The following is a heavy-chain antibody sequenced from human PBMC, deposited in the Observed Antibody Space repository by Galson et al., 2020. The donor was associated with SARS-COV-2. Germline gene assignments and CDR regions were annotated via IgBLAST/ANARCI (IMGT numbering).Heavy chain of an antibody. CDR3: ARDRVACTSTSCYSYDYYYGVDV. J-gene: IGHJ6*02. Sequence: SQTLSLTCTVSGGSISSGSYYWSWIRQPAGKGLEWIGRIYTSGSTNYNPSLKSRVTISVDTSKNQFSLKLNSVTAADTAVYYCARDRVACTSTSCYSYDYYYGVDVWGQGTTVTVSS. CDR1: GGSISSGSYY. D-gene: IGHD2-2*01. CDR2: IYTSGST. V-gene: IGHV4-61*02.